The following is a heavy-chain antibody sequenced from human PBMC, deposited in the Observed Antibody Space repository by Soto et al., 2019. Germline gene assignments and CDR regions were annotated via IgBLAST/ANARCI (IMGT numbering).Heavy chain of an antibody. D-gene: IGHD3-22*01. V-gene: IGHV4-31*03. Sequence: PSETLSRTCTVSGGSISSGGYYWSWIRQHPGKGLEWIGYIYYSGSTYYNPSLKSRVTISVDTSKNQFSLKLSSVTAADTAVYYCARESYYDSSGYPQFDYWGQGTLVTV. CDR3: ARESYYDSSGYPQFDY. CDR1: GGSISSGGYY. CDR2: IYYSGST. J-gene: IGHJ4*02.